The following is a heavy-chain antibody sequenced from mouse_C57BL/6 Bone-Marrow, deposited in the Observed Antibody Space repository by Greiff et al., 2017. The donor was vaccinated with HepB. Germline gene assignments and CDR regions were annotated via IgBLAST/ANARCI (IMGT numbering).Heavy chain of an antibody. Sequence: EVQLQQSGTVLARPGASVKMSCKTSGYTFTSYWMHWVKQRPGQGLEWIGAIYPGNSDTSYNQKFKGKAKLTAVTSASTAYMELSSLTNEDSAVYYCTRSPIPSERAMDYWGQGTSVTVSS. CDR3: TRSPIPSERAMDY. CDR2: IYPGNSDT. V-gene: IGHV1-5*01. CDR1: GYTFTSYW. J-gene: IGHJ4*01.